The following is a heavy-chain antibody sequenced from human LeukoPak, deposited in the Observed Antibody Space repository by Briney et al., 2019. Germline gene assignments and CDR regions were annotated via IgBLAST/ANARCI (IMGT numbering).Heavy chain of an antibody. CDR1: GFTFSSYA. CDR3: AKDRRGIAVAGTNGMDV. Sequence: GGSLRLSCAASGFTFSSYAMSWVRQAPGKGLEWVSAISGSGGSTYYADSVKGRFTISRDNSKNTLYLQMNSLRAEDTAVYYCAKDRRGIAVAGTNGMDVWGQGTTVTVSS. J-gene: IGHJ6*02. CDR2: ISGSGGST. V-gene: IGHV3-23*01. D-gene: IGHD6-19*01.